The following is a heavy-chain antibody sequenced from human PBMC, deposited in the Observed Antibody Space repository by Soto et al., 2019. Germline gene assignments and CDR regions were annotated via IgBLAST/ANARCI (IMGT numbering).Heavy chain of an antibody. V-gene: IGHV3-23*01. D-gene: IGHD3-10*01. CDR1: GFTFGTTD. Sequence: QLLQSGGGLVQPGGSLTLSCAASGFTFGTTDMSWVRQAPGEGLEWVSTIDGSGGITYYADSVKGRFTISRDKSRNTVYLQINSLRGDDTALYYCVKNSGWFNTWGQGALVTVSS. CDR2: IDGSGGIT. J-gene: IGHJ5*02. CDR3: VKNSGWFNT.